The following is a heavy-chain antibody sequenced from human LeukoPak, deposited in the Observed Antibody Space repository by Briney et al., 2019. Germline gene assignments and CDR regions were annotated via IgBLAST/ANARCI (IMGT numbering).Heavy chain of an antibody. D-gene: IGHD4-23*01. V-gene: IGHV1-18*01. Sequence: ASVKVSCKASGYTFTSYGISWVRQAPGQGLEWMGWISAYNGNTNYAQKPQGRVTMTTDTSTSTAYMELRSLRSDDTAVYYCATFEDYGGNQSLDYWGQGTLVTVSS. J-gene: IGHJ4*02. CDR1: GYTFTSYG. CDR2: ISAYNGNT. CDR3: ATFEDYGGNQSLDY.